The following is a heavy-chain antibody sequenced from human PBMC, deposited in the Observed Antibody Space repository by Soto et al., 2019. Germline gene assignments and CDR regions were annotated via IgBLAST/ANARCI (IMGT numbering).Heavy chain of an antibody. CDR3: ARGNCSSPNCYSFSGYYGMDV. D-gene: IGHD2-2*01. V-gene: IGHV4-4*07. CDR2: IYTSGST. J-gene: IGHJ6*02. CDR1: GGSISSYY. Sequence: SETLSLTCTVSGGSISSYYWSWIRQPAGKGLEWIGRIYTSGSTNYNPSLKSRVTMSLDTSKNQFSLKLTSVTAADTALYYCARGNCSSPNCYSFSGYYGMDVWGQGTTVTV.